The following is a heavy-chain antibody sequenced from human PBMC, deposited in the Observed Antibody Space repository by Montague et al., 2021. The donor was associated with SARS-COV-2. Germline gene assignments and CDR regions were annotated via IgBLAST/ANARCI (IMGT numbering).Heavy chain of an antibody. CDR1: GFPFSSYW. V-gene: IGHV3-7*01. J-gene: IGHJ6*04. Sequence: SRRFSCAASGFPFSSYWLSWVRQAPGKGLEWVANIKQDGSEKYYVDSVKGRFTISRDNAKNSLYLQMNSLRAEDTAVYYCARMGSSWYVRYYYYYGMDVWGKGTKVTGSS. CDR2: IKQDGSEK. CDR3: ARMGSSWYVRYYYYYGMDV. D-gene: IGHD6-13*01.